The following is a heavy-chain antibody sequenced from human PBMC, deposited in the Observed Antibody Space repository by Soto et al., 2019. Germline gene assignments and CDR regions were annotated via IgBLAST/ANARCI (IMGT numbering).Heavy chain of an antibody. V-gene: IGHV3-30*04. Sequence: PGGSLRLSCAASGFTFSRHTMRWVRQAPGKGLEWVASISYDGSNKYYADSVKGRFTISRDNSKNTLSVQMDSLRAEDTAVYYCARDRLRLGELSLLGYFDYWGQGTLVTVSS. CDR1: GFTFSRHT. J-gene: IGHJ4*02. CDR2: ISYDGSNK. CDR3: ARDRLRLGELSLLGYFDY. D-gene: IGHD3-16*02.